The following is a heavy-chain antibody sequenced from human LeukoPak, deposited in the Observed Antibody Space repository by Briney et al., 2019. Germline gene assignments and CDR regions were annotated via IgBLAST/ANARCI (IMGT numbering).Heavy chain of an antibody. Sequence: SVKVSCKASGYTFTGYYMHWVRQAPGQGLEWMGWINPNSGGTNYAQKFQGRVTMTRDTSISTAYMELSRLRSDDTAVYYCARELDLWFGELFWGQGTLVTVSS. CDR1: GYTFTGYY. D-gene: IGHD3-10*01. CDR2: INPNSGGT. J-gene: IGHJ4*02. V-gene: IGHV1-2*02. CDR3: ARELDLWFGELF.